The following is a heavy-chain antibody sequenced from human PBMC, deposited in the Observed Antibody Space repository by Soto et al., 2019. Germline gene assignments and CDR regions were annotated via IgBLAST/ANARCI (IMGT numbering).Heavy chain of an antibody. V-gene: IGHV4-31*03. CDR2: IYYSGST. D-gene: IGHD2-21*01. CDR1: GGSISSGGYF. J-gene: IGHJ3*02. Sequence: QVQLQESGPGLVQPSQTLSLTCTVSGGSISSGGYFWSWIRQHPGKGLEWIGSIYYSGSTYCNPSLNSRITISVDTSKNQFSLKLSSVTAADMAVYYCARGVAIWGQGTMVTVSS. CDR3: ARGVAI.